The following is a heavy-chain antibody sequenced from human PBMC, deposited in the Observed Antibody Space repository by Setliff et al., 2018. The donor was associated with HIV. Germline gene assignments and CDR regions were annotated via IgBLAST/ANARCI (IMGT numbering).Heavy chain of an antibody. CDR3: AADVRWPKDAFAF. Sequence: GGSLRLSCAVSGFTFSSYGMSWVRQAPGKGLEWISASGSGGDTYYADSVKGRFTISRDQSRSTLYLQMNSLRADDTAVYYCAADVRWPKDAFAFWGQGTMVTVSS. CDR1: GFTFSSYG. J-gene: IGHJ3*01. V-gene: IGHV3-23*01. D-gene: IGHD3-10*02. CDR2: SGSGGDT.